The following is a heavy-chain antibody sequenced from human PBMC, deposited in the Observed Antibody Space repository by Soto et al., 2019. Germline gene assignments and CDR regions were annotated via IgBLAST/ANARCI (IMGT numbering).Heavy chain of an antibody. CDR1: GGSISSYY. CDR3: AREKGDDGMDV. V-gene: IGHV4-59*01. J-gene: IGHJ6*02. Sequence: SETLSLTCTVSGGSISSYYWSWIRQPPGKGLEWIGYIYYSGSTNYNPSLKSRVTISVDTSKNQFSLKLSSVTAADTAVYYCAREKGDDGMDVWGQGTTVTVSS. D-gene: IGHD3-10*01. CDR2: IYYSGST.